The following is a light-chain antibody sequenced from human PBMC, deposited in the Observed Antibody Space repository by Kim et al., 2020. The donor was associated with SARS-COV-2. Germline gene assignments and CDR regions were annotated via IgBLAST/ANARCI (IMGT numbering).Light chain of an antibody. J-gene: IGLJ1*01. Sequence: SIPISGTVTSSYVGGYRYVSWYQQRPGKAPKLVIYEVGNRPSGVSIRFSGSKSGNTASLTISGLQAEDEADYYCSSYIRGSTNYVFGTGTKVTVL. CDR3: SSYIRGSTNYV. V-gene: IGLV2-14*01. CDR1: SSYVGGYRY. CDR2: EVG.